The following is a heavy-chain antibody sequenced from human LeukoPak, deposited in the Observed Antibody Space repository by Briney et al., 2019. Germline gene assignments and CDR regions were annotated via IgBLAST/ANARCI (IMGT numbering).Heavy chain of an antibody. Sequence: GGSLRLSCATSGLTFRTTWMHWVRQAPGKGLMWVSRMNGEGTTIDYADSVKGRFTVSRDYAKNTLFLQMNNLRTEDTALYFCATARNFRFEYWGQGSLVIVST. CDR1: GLTFRTTW. J-gene: IGHJ4*02. D-gene: IGHD1-7*01. V-gene: IGHV3-74*01. CDR3: ATARNFRFEY. CDR2: MNGEGTTI.